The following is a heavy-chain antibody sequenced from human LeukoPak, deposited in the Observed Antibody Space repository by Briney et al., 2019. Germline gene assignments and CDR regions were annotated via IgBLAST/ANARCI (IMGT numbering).Heavy chain of an antibody. D-gene: IGHD3-22*01. J-gene: IGHJ4*02. Sequence: ASVKVSCKASGYTFTGYYMHWVRQAPGQGHEWMGWINPNSGGTNYAQKFQGRVTMTRDRSISTAYMELTRLRSDDTAVYYCAMLTIVLDSSGPGDYWGQGTLVTVSS. V-gene: IGHV1-2*02. CDR2: INPNSGGT. CDR1: GYTFTGYY. CDR3: AMLTIVLDSSGPGDY.